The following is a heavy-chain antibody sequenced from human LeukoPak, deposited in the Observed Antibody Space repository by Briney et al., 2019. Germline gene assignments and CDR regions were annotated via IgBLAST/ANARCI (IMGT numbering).Heavy chain of an antibody. J-gene: IGHJ4*02. CDR1: GYSISSGYY. D-gene: IGHD1-14*01. CDR3: ARHARYFYYFDY. Sequence: SETLSLTCTVSGYSISSGYYWGWIRPPPGKGLEWIGRIYHSGSTYYNPSLKSRVTISVDTSKNQFSLKLSSVTAADTAVYYYARHARYFYYFDYWGQGTLVTVSS. V-gene: IGHV4-38-2*02. CDR2: IYHSGST.